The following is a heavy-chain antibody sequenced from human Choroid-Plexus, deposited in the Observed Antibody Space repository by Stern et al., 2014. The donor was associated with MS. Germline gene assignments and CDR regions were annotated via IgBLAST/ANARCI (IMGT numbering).Heavy chain of an antibody. Sequence: VQLLESGGGVAQPGRPLILSCAASGFTFSNFGMHWVRQATGEGLEWVALISYDGRDKYYADSVKGRFTIFRDNSKNTLYMHMNSLRAEDPAVYYCAKDRQWSTYFFDYWGQGSLVTVSS. V-gene: IGHV3-30*18. D-gene: IGHD2-15*01. CDR3: AKDRQWSTYFFDY. CDR1: GFTFSNFG. J-gene: IGHJ4*02. CDR2: ISYDGRDK.